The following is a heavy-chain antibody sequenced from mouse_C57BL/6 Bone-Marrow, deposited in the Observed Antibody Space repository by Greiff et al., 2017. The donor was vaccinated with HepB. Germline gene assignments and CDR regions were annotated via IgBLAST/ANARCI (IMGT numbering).Heavy chain of an antibody. CDR3: ARRGVTKGFAY. CDR2: IYPRSGNT. V-gene: IGHV1-81*01. CDR1: GYTFTSYG. D-gene: IGHD2-2*01. Sequence: QVQLKESGAELARPGASVKLSCKASGYTFTSYGISWVKQRTGQGLEWIGEIYPRSGNTYYNEKFKGKATLTADISSSTAYMELRSLTSEDSAVYFCARRGVTKGFAYWGQGTLVTVSA. J-gene: IGHJ3*01.